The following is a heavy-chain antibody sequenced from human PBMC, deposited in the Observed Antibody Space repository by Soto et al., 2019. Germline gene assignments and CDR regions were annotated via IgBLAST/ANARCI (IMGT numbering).Heavy chain of an antibody. CDR1: GYSISSGYY. V-gene: IGHV4-38-2*02. J-gene: IGHJ4*01. CDR3: AALWLGELAFNY. D-gene: IGHD3-10*01. Sequence: SETLSLTCSVSGYSISSGYYWGWVRQAPGKGLEWLGSVYHNGIMFHNPSFQSRVTISVDTSKNQFSLNLRSVTAADTAVYYCAALWLGELAFNYWGHGLLVTVS. CDR2: VYHNGIM.